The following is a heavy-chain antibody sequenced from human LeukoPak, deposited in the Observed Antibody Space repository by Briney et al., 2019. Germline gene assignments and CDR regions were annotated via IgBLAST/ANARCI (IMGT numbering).Heavy chain of an antibody. CDR1: GFTFSSYS. Sequence: GGSLRLSCAASGFTFSSYSMNWVRQAPGKGLEWVSSISSSSSYIYYADSVKGRFTISRDNAKNSLYLQMNSLRDEDTAVYYCARDRLVTTSDYYYGMDVWGQGTTVTVSS. J-gene: IGHJ6*02. V-gene: IGHV3-21*01. CDR3: ARDRLVTTSDYYYGMDV. CDR2: ISSSSSYI. D-gene: IGHD4-17*01.